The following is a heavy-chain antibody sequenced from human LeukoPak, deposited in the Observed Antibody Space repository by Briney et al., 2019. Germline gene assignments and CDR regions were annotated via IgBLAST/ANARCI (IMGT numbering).Heavy chain of an antibody. CDR2: IYYSGST. CDR3: ARSAEGYCSGGSCYSYYYYMDV. Sequence: SETLSLTCTVSGGSVSSYYWGWIRQPPGKGLEGIGYIYYSGSTNYNPSLKSRVTISVDTSKNPFSLKLSSVTAADTAVYYCARSAEGYCSGGSCYSYYYYMDVWGKGTTVTVSS. D-gene: IGHD2-15*01. CDR1: GGSVSSYY. J-gene: IGHJ6*03. V-gene: IGHV4-59*02.